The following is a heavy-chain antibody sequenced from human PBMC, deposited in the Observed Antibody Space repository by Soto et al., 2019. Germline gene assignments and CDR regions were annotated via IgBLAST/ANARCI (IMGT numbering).Heavy chain of an antibody. CDR3: ARGTDNAKIRFDP. Sequence: EVQLVETGGGLIQPGGSVRLSCAASGFAVSSNFVNWVRQAPGKGLEWVSVIYSGGNTYYADSVKGRFTISRDNSKNRVYRQMNSLRAEDTALYYCARGTDNAKIRFDPRGQGTLVTVSS. CDR1: GFAVSSNF. V-gene: IGHV3-53*02. D-gene: IGHD1-1*01. J-gene: IGHJ5*02. CDR2: IYSGGNT.